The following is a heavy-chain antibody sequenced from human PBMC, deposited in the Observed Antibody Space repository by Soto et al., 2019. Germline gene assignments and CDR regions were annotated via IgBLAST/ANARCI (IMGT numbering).Heavy chain of an antibody. CDR3: ARDRLRYNWNDFPYYYYGMDV. D-gene: IGHD1-1*01. CDR1: GFTFSSYA. V-gene: IGHV3-30-3*01. J-gene: IGHJ6*02. CDR2: ISYDGSNK. Sequence: QVQLVESGGGVVQPGRSLRLSCAASGFTFSSYAMHWVRQAPGKGLEWVAVISYDGSNKYYADPVKGRFTISRDNSKNTLNLQMNSQRAEDTAVYYCARDRLRYNWNDFPYYYYGMDVWGQGTTVTVSS.